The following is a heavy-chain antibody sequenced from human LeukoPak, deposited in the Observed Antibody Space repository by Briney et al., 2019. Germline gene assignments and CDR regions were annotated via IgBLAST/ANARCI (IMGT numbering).Heavy chain of an antibody. D-gene: IGHD6-19*01. CDR2: ISSSGST. J-gene: IGHJ3*02. V-gene: IGHV4-61*02. CDR1: GDSISSGDYY. Sequence: PSETLSLTCTVSGDSISSGDYYWSWIRQPAGKGLEWIGRISSSGSTNYNPSLKSRVTISVDTSKNQFSLKLSSVTAADTAMYYCARCRSGGWYRCAFDIWGQGTMVTVSS. CDR3: ARCRSGGWYRCAFDI.